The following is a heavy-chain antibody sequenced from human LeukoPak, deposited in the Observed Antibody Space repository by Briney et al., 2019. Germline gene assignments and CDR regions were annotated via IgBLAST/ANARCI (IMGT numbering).Heavy chain of an antibody. CDR2: IYYSGST. CDR3: ARATLKTNWFDP. D-gene: IGHD1-1*01. V-gene: IGHV4-31*03. CDR1: GGSISSVGYY. Sequence: SQTLSLTCTVSGGSISSVGYYWSWIRQHPGKGLEWIGYIYYSGSTYYNPSLKSRVTISVDTSKNQFSLKLSSVTAADTAVYYCARATLKTNWFDPWGQGTLVTVSS. J-gene: IGHJ5*02.